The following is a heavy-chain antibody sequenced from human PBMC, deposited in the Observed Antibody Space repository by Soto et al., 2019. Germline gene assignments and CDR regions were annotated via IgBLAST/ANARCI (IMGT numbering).Heavy chain of an antibody. J-gene: IGHJ4*02. D-gene: IGHD6-13*01. Sequence: PVKVSCKASGGTFSTYTIGWVRQAPGQGLEWMGRIIPILGIANYAQKFQGRVTITADKSTSTAYMELSSLRSEDTAVYYCARGPVIAASGTIFDYWGQGTLVTVSS. CDR1: GGTFSTYT. V-gene: IGHV1-69*02. CDR2: IIPILGIA. CDR3: ARGPVIAASGTIFDY.